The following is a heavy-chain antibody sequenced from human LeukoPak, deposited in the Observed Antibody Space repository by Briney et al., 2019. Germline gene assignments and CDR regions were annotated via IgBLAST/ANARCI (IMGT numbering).Heavy chain of an antibody. V-gene: IGHV4-59*08. CDR3: ARHAQTASSPLDY. J-gene: IGHJ4*02. Sequence: SETLSLTCSVSGGSIRNYYWTWIRQPPGKGLEWIGHVSNIGSTNYNPSLKSRVTISVDTSKNQFSLKLRSVTATDTAVYYCARHAQTASSPLDYWGQGTLVTVSS. CDR2: VSNIGST. D-gene: IGHD2-21*02. CDR1: GGSIRNYY.